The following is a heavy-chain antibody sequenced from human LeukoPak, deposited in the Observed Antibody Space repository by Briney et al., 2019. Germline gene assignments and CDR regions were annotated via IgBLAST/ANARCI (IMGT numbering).Heavy chain of an antibody. CDR2: MSGSGGST. J-gene: IGHJ6*03. D-gene: IGHD3-3*01. Sequence: GGSLRLSCAASGFTFSSYAMSWVRQAPGKGLEWVSAMSGSGGSTYYADSVKGRFTISRDNSKNTLYLQMNSLRAEDTAVYYCAKDTYDFLYYYYYMDVWGEGTTVTVSS. CDR1: GFTFSSYA. CDR3: AKDTYDFLYYYYYMDV. V-gene: IGHV3-23*01.